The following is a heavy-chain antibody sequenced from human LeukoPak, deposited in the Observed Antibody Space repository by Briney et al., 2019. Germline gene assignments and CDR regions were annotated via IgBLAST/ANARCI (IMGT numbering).Heavy chain of an antibody. D-gene: IGHD3-3*01. V-gene: IGHV4-4*02. CDR3: ARGIPGVTIFGVVTYYYGMDV. J-gene: IGHJ6*02. CDR1: GGSISSSNW. CDR2: IYHSGST. Sequence: SETLSLTCAVSGGSISSSNWWSWVRQPPGKGLERIGEIYHSGSTNYNPSLKSRVTISVDKSKNQFSLKLSSVTAADTAVYYCARGIPGVTIFGVVTYYYGMDVWGQGTTVTVSS.